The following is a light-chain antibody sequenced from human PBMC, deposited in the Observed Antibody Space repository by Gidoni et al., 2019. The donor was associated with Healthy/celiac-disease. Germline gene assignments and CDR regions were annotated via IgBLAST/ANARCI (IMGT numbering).Light chain of an antibody. V-gene: IGLV3-1*01. CDR3: QAWDSSTVV. CDR2: QDS. CDR1: KLGDKY. J-gene: IGLJ2*01. Sequence: SYELTQPPSVSVSPGQTASITCSGDKLGDKYACLYQQKPGQSPVLVIYQDSKRPSGIPERFSGSNSGNTATLTISGTQAMDEADYYCQAWDSSTVVFGGGTMLTVL.